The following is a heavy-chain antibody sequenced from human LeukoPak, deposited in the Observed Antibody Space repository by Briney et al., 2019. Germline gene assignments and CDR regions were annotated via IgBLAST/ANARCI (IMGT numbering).Heavy chain of an antibody. Sequence: ASVKVFCKASGYTFTSYDINWVRQATGQGLEWMGWMNPNSDNTGYAQKFQRRVTITRNTSISTAYMELSGLRSEDTAVYYCARGPVMATVTTDYWSQGTLVTVSS. CDR3: ARGPVMATVTTDY. CDR2: MNPNSDNT. V-gene: IGHV1-8*03. CDR1: GYTFTSYD. D-gene: IGHD4-11*01. J-gene: IGHJ4*02.